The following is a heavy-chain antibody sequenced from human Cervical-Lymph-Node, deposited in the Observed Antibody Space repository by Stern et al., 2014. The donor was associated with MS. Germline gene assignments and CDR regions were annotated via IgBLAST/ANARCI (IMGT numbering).Heavy chain of an antibody. CDR3: ARSDRLWGSFDY. Sequence: QVQLQESGPGLVKPSQTLSLTCTVSGASTSTVGYYWSWIRQHPGKGLEWLAYISYIGSTYYTPSIKSRVSISADTSKNQFSLNLTSVTAADTALYYCARSDRLWGSFDYWGQGTLVAVSS. V-gene: IGHV4-31*03. J-gene: IGHJ4*02. D-gene: IGHD3-16*01. CDR1: GASTSTVGYY. CDR2: ISYIGST.